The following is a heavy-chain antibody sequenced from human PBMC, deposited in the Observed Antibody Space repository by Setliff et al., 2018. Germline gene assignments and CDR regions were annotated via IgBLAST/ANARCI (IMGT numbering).Heavy chain of an antibody. V-gene: IGHV4-59*08. Sequence: SETLSLTCIVSGGSINSYYWNWIRQPPGKGLEWIGYIYYSGNSNYDTNYNPSLKSRVTILSDTSKNQFSLRLTSVTAADTAVYYCARASHYYDTSLRPHFDSWGQGTLVTVSS. CDR3: ARASHYYDTSLRPHFDS. CDR1: GGSINSYY. CDR2: IYYSGNSNYDT. D-gene: IGHD3-22*01. J-gene: IGHJ4*02.